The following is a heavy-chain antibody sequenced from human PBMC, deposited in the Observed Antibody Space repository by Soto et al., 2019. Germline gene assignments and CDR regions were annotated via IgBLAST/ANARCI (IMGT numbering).Heavy chain of an antibody. V-gene: IGHV3-30*18. CDR3: AKEITMVRGVPDY. D-gene: IGHD3-10*01. J-gene: IGHJ4*02. CDR1: GFTFSSYG. Sequence: QVQLVESGGGVVQPGRSLRLSCVASGFTFSSYGMHWVRQAPGKGLEWVAVISYDGSNKYYADSVKGRFTISRDNSKNTLYLQMNSLRAEDTAVYYCAKEITMVRGVPDYWGQGTLVTVSS. CDR2: ISYDGSNK.